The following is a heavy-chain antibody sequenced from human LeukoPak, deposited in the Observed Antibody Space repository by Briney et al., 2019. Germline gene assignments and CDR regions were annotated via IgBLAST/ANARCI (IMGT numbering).Heavy chain of an antibody. CDR3: AVDFRYYYGSGSSP. Sequence: GGSLRLSCAASGFTFSSYATHWVRQAPGKGLEWVAVISYDGSNKYYADSVKGRFTISRDNSKNTLYLQMNSLRAEDTAVYYCAVDFRYYYGSGSSPWGQGTLVTVSS. CDR1: GFTFSSYA. CDR2: ISYDGSNK. J-gene: IGHJ5*02. V-gene: IGHV3-30-3*01. D-gene: IGHD3-10*01.